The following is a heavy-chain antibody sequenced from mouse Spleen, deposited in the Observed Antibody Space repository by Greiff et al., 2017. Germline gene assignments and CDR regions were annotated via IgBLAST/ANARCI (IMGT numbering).Heavy chain of an antibody. CDR3: ARGKPHSSGYAMDY. CDR1: GYGFSSYW. CDR2: IYPGDGDT. V-gene: IGHV1-80*01. Sequence: QVQLQQSGAELVRPGSSVKISCKASGYGFSSYWMNWVKQRPGQGLEWIGQIYPGDGDTNYNGKFKGKATLTADKSSSTAYMQLSSLTSEDSAVYFCARGKPHSSGYAMDYWGQGTSVTVSS. D-gene: IGHD3-1*01. J-gene: IGHJ4*01.